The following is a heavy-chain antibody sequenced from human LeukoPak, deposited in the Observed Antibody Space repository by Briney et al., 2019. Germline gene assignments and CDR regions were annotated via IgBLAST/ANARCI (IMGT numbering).Heavy chain of an antibody. CDR1: GFTVSSYS. V-gene: IGHV3-53*01. CDR2: LYSGGTT. Sequence: GGSLRLSCAASGFTVSSYSMSWVRQAPEMGLEWVSVLYSGGTTYYADSVKGRFTISRDNSKNTLYLQMDSLRAEDTAVYYCAREPGTDYRKYYFDYWGQGTLVTVSS. D-gene: IGHD1-14*01. J-gene: IGHJ4*02. CDR3: AREPGTDYRKYYFDY.